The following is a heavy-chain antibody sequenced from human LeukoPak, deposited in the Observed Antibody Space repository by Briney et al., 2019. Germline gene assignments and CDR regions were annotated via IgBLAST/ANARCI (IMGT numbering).Heavy chain of an antibody. CDR1: GYTFTSYY. Sequence: ASVKVSCKASGYTFTSYYMHWVRQAPGQGLEWMGIINPSGGSTSYAQKFQGRVTMTRDMSTSTVYMELSSLRSDDTAVYYCATRGAITIFGVVTTDNDYWGQGTLVTVSS. CDR3: ATRGAITIFGVVTTDNDY. CDR2: INPSGGST. D-gene: IGHD3-3*01. V-gene: IGHV1-46*01. J-gene: IGHJ4*02.